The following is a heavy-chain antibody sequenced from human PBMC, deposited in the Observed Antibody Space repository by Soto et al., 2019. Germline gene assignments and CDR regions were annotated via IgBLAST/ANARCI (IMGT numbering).Heavy chain of an antibody. D-gene: IGHD6-19*01. CDR3: AREDSSGWYPYYYYMDV. CDR1: GFTFSSYW. CDR2: IKQDGSEQ. J-gene: IGHJ6*03. V-gene: IGHV3-7*01. Sequence: EVQLVESGGGLVQPGGSLRLSCAASGFTFSSYWMSWVRQAPGKGLEWVANIKQDGSEQYYVDSVKGRFTISRDNAKNSLYLQMNSLRAEDTAVYSCAREDSSGWYPYYYYMDVWGKGTTVTVSS.